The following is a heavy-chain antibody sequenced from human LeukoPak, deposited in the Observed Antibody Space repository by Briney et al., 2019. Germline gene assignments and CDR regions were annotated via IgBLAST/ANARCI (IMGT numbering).Heavy chain of an antibody. Sequence: GGSLRLSCAASGXTFSSYAMHWVRQAPGKGLEWVAVMSYDGSNKYYADSVKGRFTISRDNSKNTLYLQMNSLRPEDTAVYYCARTLTMLSWFDPWGQGTLVTVSS. CDR2: MSYDGSNK. CDR3: ARTLTMLSWFDP. CDR1: GXTFSSYA. D-gene: IGHD4/OR15-4a*01. V-gene: IGHV3-30-3*01. J-gene: IGHJ5*02.